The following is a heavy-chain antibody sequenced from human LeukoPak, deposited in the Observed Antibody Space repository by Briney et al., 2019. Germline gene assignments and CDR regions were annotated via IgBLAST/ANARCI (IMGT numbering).Heavy chain of an antibody. J-gene: IGHJ4*02. CDR1: GFTFSTYS. CDR2: ISTSSGTM. CDR3: AREGSAAVDFDY. D-gene: IGHD2-2*01. Sequence: GGSLRLSCAASGFTFSTYSMNWVRQAPGKGLEWVSYISTSSGTMYYADSVKGRFTISRDNAQNSLYLQMNSLTAEDTAVYYCAREGSAAVDFDYWGQGTLVTVSS. V-gene: IGHV3-48*01.